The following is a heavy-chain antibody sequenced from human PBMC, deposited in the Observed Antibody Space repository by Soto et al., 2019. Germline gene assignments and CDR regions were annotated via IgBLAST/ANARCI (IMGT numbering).Heavy chain of an antibody. D-gene: IGHD3-3*01. CDR1: GYTFTSYY. V-gene: IGHV1-46*01. CDR2: INPSGGST. Sequence: ASVKVSCKASGYTFTSYYMHWVRQAPGQGLEWMGIINPSGGSTSYAQKFQGRVTMTRDTSTSTVYMELSSLRSEDTAVYYCARAVNYDFWSGYFYYMDVWGKGTTVTVSS. CDR3: ARAVNYDFWSGYFYYMDV. J-gene: IGHJ6*03.